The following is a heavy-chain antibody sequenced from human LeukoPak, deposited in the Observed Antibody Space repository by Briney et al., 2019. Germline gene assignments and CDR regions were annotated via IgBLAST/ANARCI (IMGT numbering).Heavy chain of an antibody. CDR2: IYSSGST. J-gene: IGHJ4*02. V-gene: IGHV4-4*07. CDR1: GGSISDYY. D-gene: IGHD6-19*01. Sequence: PSETLSLTCTVSGGSISDYYWNWIRQPAGKGLEWIGRIYSSGSTNYNPSLKSRVTMSVDMSKNQFSLKLRYLTAADTAVYYCARLAGDGLRYWGQGTLVTVSS. CDR3: ARLAGDGLRY.